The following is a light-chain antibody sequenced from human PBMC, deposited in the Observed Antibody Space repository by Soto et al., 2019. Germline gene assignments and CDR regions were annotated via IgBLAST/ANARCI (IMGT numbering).Light chain of an antibody. V-gene: IGKV1-33*01. CDR3: QQDDDLPS. CDR1: QDIDRY. Sequence: DIQMTQSPSSLSASIGDRVTITCQASQDIDRYLNWYQQKPGTAPKLLIYDAYRLEPGVPSRFSASGYGTDFTFTITSLQPEDVATYYCQQDDDLPSFGPGTRVDIK. J-gene: IGKJ3*01. CDR2: DAY.